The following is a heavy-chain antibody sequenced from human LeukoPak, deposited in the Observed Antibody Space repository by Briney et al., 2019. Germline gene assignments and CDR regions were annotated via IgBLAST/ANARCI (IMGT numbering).Heavy chain of an antibody. J-gene: IGHJ3*02. CDR3: ARLVDNDSSGYPDTFDM. D-gene: IGHD3-22*01. V-gene: IGHV4-59*11. Sequence: SETLSLTCTVSGGSISSHYWSWIQQPPGKGLEWIGYIYFSGRTQYNPSLRSRVTISVDTSENNFSLKLTSMTAADTAVYYCARLVDNDSSGYPDTFDMWGRGTVVTVPS. CDR1: GGSISSHY. CDR2: IYFSGRT.